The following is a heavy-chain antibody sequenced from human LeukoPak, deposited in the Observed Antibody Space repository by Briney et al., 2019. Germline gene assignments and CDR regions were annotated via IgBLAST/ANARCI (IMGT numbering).Heavy chain of an antibody. V-gene: IGHV4-61*02. D-gene: IGHD4-11*01. CDR2: IYTSGST. CDR1: GGSISSGSYY. J-gene: IGHJ3*01. CDR3: ARRGSNYAGDAFDV. Sequence: SETLSLTCTVSGGSISSGSYYWSWIRQPAGKGLEWIGRIYTSGSTNYNPSLKSRVTISVDTSKNQFSLKLSSVTAADTAVYYCARRGSNYAGDAFDVWGQGTMVTVSS.